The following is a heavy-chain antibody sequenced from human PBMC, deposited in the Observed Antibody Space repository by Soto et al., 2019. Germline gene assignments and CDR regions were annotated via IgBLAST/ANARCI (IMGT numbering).Heavy chain of an antibody. CDR2: VNPNTDDT. CDR1: GYSFTSYD. CDR3: ARVSFLAPVTGAEIFAF. Sequence: QVQLVQSGAEPQKPGASVKVACKASGYSFTSYDMNWGRQAPGQGLVWLGLVNPNTDDTDYAQKFQDRVTMTSDTSIRTAYMELSSLRSEYTAVYYCARVSFLAPVTGAEIFAFCGQGTMVTVSS. D-gene: IGHD2-21*02. V-gene: IGHV1-8*01. J-gene: IGHJ3*01.